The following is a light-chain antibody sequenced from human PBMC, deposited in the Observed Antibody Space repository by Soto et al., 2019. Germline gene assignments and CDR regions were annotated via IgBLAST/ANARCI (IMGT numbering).Light chain of an antibody. CDR2: KAS. CDR3: QQYNTYMT. J-gene: IGKJ1*01. V-gene: IGKV1-5*03. CDR1: QSILTF. Sequence: DIQMTQSPSTLSASVGDRVTITCRASQSILTFLAWYQQRPGKAPKLLIYKASTLESGVPSRFSGSGSGTESTLTISSLQPDDFATYYCQQYNTYMTFGQGTKVEVK.